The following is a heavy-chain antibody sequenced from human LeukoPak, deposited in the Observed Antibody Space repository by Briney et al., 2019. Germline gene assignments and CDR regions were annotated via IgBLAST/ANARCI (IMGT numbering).Heavy chain of an antibody. V-gene: IGHV4-39*07. CDR1: GGSISSSSYY. CDR2: IYYSGST. Sequence: PSETLSLTCTVSGGSISSSSYYWGWIRQPPGKGLEWIGSIYYSGSTYYNPSLKSRVTISVDTSKNQFSLKLSSVTAADTAVYYCARPLGYPGGWFDPWGQGTLVTVSS. D-gene: IGHD3-16*01. J-gene: IGHJ5*02. CDR3: ARPLGYPGGWFDP.